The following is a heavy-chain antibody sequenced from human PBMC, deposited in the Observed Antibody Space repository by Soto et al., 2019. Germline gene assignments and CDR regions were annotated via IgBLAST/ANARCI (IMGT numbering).Heavy chain of an antibody. J-gene: IGHJ6*02. Sequence: EVQLVESGGGLVQPGGSLRLSCAASGFTFSSYWMHWVRRAPGKGLVWVSRINSDGGSTNYADSVKGRFTISRDNAKNTLYLQMNSLRAEDTAVYYCSRAGPSGYYHYTMDVWGQGTTVTVSS. V-gene: IGHV3-74*01. CDR2: INSDGGST. CDR1: GFTFSSYW. CDR3: SRAGPSGYYHYTMDV.